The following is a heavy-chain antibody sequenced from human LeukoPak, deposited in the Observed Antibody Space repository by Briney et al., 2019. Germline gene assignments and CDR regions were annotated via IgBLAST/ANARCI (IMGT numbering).Heavy chain of an antibody. D-gene: IGHD4-23*01. J-gene: IGHJ1*01. CDR3: ASATTVVSPRFQQ. Sequence: SETLSLTCAVYGVSFSGYYWSWIRQRPGKSLEWIGEINHSGSTNYNPSLKSRVTISVDTSKNQFSLKLSSVTAADTAVYCCASATTVVSPRFQQWGQGNLVTVYS. V-gene: IGHV4-34*01. CDR2: INHSGST. CDR1: GVSFSGYY.